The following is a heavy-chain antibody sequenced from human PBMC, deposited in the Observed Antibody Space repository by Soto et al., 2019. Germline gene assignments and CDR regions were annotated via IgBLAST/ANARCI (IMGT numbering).Heavy chain of an antibody. V-gene: IGHV4-59*01. CDR1: GGSISSYY. D-gene: IGHD3-22*01. CDR3: ARERRDYYDSSGYIWFDP. J-gene: IGHJ5*02. CDR2: IYYSGST. Sequence: SETLSLTCTVSGGSISSYYWSWIRQPPGKGLEWIGYIYYSGSTNYNPSIKSRVTISVDTSKNQFSLKLSSVTAADTAVYYCARERRDYYDSSGYIWFDPWGQGTLVTVSS.